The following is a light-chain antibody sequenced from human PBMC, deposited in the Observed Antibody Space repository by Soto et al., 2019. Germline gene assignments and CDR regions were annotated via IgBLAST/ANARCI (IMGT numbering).Light chain of an antibody. CDR2: EVS. J-gene: IGLJ2*01. CDR3: SSYTRNSTLV. CDR1: SSDVGGYNY. V-gene: IGLV2-14*01. Sequence: QSALTQPASVSGSPGQSITISCTGTSSDVGGYNYVSWYQQHPGKAPKLMIYEVSNRPSGVSNRFSGSKSGNTASLTISGLQAEDEADYYRSSYTRNSTLVFGGGTQLTVL.